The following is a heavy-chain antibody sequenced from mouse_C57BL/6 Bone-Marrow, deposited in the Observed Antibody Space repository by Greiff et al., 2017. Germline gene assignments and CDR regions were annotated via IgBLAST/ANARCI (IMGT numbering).Heavy chain of an antibody. CDR3: ARCCDYDWYFDV. CDR2: ISYSGST. J-gene: IGHJ1*03. V-gene: IGHV3-8*01. Sequence: DVQLVESGPGLAKPSQTLSFTCSVTGYSITSDYWNWIRKFPGNKLEYMGYISYSGSTYYNPSHKSRISITRDTSNNQYYLRLNSVTTEDTATYYGARCCDYDWYFDVWGTGTTVTVSS. D-gene: IGHD2-4*01. CDR1: GYSITSDY.